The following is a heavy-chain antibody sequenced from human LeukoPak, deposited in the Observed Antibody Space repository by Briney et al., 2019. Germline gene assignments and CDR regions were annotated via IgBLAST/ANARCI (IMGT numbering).Heavy chain of an antibody. D-gene: IGHD6-13*01. J-gene: IGHJ4*02. CDR2: IKSKTDGGTT. CDR3: TTSWGIAAAGMGFDY. Sequence: GGSLGLSCAASGFTVSNAWMSWVRQAPGKGLEWVGRIKSKTDGGTTDYAAPVKGRFTISRDDSKNTLYLQMNSLKTEDTAVYYCTTSWGIAAAGMGFDYWGQGTLVTVSS. CDR1: GFTVSNAW. V-gene: IGHV3-15*01.